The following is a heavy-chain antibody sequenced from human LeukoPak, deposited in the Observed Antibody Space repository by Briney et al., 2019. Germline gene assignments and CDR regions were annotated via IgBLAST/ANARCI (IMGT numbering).Heavy chain of an antibody. D-gene: IGHD4-17*01. J-gene: IGHJ5*02. CDR1: AGSISSGGYY. Sequence: SQTLSLTCTVSAGSISSGGYYWSWIRQHPGKGLEWIGYIYYSGSTYYNPSLKSRVTISVDTSKNQFSLKLSSVTAADTAVYYCARVYGDYSYNWFDPWGQGTLVTVSS. V-gene: IGHV4-31*03. CDR3: ARVYGDYSYNWFDP. CDR2: IYYSGST.